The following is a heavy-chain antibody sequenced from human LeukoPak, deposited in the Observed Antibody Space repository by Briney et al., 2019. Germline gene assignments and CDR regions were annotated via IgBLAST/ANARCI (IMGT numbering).Heavy chain of an antibody. CDR2: ISGSGGST. V-gene: IGHV3-23*01. D-gene: IGHD5-12*01. Sequence: GGSLRLSCAASGFTFSSYAMSWVRQAPGKGLEWVSAISGSGGSTYYADSVKGRFTISRDNSKNTLYLQMNSLRAEDTAVYYCAKLRDSGYDYDCFDYWGQGTLVTVSS. J-gene: IGHJ4*02. CDR1: GFTFSSYA. CDR3: AKLRDSGYDYDCFDY.